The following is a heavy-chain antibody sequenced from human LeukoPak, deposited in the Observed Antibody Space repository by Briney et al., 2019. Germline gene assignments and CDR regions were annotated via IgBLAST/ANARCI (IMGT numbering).Heavy chain of an antibody. CDR1: GFTFSSYG. CDR3: ANGIAAAGTRTFGYFDY. CDR2: ISYDGSNK. V-gene: IGHV3-30*18. D-gene: IGHD6-13*01. Sequence: GSLRLSCAASGFTFSSYGMHWVRQAPGKGLEWVAVISYDGSNKYYADSVKGRFTISRDNSKNTLYLQMNSLRAEDTAVYYCANGIAAAGTRTFGYFDYWGQGTLVTVSS. J-gene: IGHJ4*02.